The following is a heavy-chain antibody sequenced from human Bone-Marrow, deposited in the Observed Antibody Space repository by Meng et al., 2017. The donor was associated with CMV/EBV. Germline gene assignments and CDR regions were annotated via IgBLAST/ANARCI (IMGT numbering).Heavy chain of an antibody. CDR3: ARHPERYSSGWYCYFDL. CDR1: GGSISSSSYY. D-gene: IGHD6-19*01. CDR2: IYYSGST. Sequence: GSLRLSCTVSGGSISSSSYYWGWIRQPPGKGLEWIGSIYYSGSTYYNPSLKSRVTISVDTSKNQFSLKLSSVTAADTAVYYCARHPERYSSGWYCYFDLWGRGTLVTFSS. V-gene: IGHV4-39*01. J-gene: IGHJ2*01.